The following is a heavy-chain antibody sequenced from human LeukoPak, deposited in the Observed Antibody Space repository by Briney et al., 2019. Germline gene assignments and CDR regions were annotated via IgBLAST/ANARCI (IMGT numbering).Heavy chain of an antibody. CDR1: GFTFSTYV. Sequence: PGGSLRLSCAASGFTFSTYVMTWVRQAPGKGLEWVSAILGSGGGTYYADSVKGRFTISRDNSKNTLYLQMNSLRAEDTAVYYCATTPGAYYYYHMDVWGQGTRSPSP. D-gene: IGHD3-10*01. V-gene: IGHV3-23*01. CDR2: ILGSGGGT. J-gene: IGHJ6*02. CDR3: ATTPGAYYYYHMDV.